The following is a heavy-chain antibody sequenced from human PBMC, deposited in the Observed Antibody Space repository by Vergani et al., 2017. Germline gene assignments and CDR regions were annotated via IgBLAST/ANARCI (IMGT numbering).Heavy chain of an antibody. J-gene: IGHJ4*02. CDR3: ARGSCLGGSCYKTLFDY. D-gene: IGHD2-15*01. CDR2: VHTSGST. V-gene: IGHV4-61*02. Sequence: QLQESGPGLVKPSQNLSLTCTVSGGSINSHNYYWSWIRQPAGKGLEWIGRVHTSGSTNYNPSLKSRVTMSEDTSKNQFSLNLTSVTAADTAVYFCARGSCLGGSCYKTLFDYWGQGILVTVSS. CDR1: GGSINSHNYY.